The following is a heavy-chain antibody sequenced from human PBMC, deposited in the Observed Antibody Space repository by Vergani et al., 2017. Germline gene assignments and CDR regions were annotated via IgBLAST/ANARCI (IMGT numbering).Heavy chain of an antibody. D-gene: IGHD2-15*01. V-gene: IGHV3-23*01. J-gene: IGHJ5*02. CDR2: ISGSGGST. CDR3: AKDSMGFGLGCSGGSCYSGWFDP. CDR1: GFTFSSYA. Sequence: EVQLLESGGGLVQPGGSLRFSCAASGFTFSSYAMSWVRQAPGKGLEWVSAISGSGGSTYYADSVKGRFTISRDNSKNTLYLQMNSLRAEDTAVYYCAKDSMGFGLGCSGGSCYSGWFDPWGQGTLVTVSS.